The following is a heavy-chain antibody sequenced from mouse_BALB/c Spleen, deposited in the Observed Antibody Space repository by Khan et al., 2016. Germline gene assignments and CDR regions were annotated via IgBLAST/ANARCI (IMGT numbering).Heavy chain of an antibody. Sequence: QIQLVQSGAELARPGASVKLSCKASGYTFTSYWMPWVKQRPGQGLEWIGAIYPGDGDTRYTQKFKGKVTLTADKSSSTVYMQLSSLASEDAAVYYCGVYYGSSYDDFDYWGQGTTLTVSS. CDR1: GYTFTSYW. V-gene: IGHV1-87*01. D-gene: IGHD1-1*01. CDR2: IYPGDGDT. J-gene: IGHJ2*01. CDR3: GVYYGSSYDDFDY.